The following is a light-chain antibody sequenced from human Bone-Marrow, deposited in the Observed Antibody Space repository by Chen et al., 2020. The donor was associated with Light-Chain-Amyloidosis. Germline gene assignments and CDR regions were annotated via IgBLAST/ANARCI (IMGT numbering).Light chain of an antibody. Sequence: QSALTQPASVSGSPGQSITISCTGTSSDVGGDNHVSWYQQHPDKAPKLMIYEVTNRPSWVPGRFSASKSDNSASRTISGLQTADGADYFCSSYTITNTLVFGSGTRVTVL. CDR3: SSYTITNTLV. J-gene: IGLJ1*01. CDR1: SSDVGGDNH. V-gene: IGLV2-14*01. CDR2: EVT.